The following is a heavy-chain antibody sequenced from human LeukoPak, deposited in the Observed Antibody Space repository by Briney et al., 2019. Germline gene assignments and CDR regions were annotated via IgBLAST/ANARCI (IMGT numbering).Heavy chain of an antibody. CDR2: IYPGGSDT. V-gene: IGHV5-51*01. J-gene: IGHJ3*02. CDR1: GYSFSTSW. D-gene: IGHD2-2*01. CDR3: ARLSWDIMVVPAAVRHFDI. Sequence: GESLRISREGFGYSFSTSWIGWVRQMPGKGLEWMGIIYPGGSDTRYSPSFQGQVAISADKSINTAFLQWSSLKASDSAIYYCARLSWDIMVVPAAVRHFDIWGQGTMVSVSS.